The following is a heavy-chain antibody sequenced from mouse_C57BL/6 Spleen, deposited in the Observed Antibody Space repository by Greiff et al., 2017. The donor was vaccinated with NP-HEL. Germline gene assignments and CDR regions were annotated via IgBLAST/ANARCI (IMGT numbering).Heavy chain of an antibody. CDR1: GYTFTSYW. CDR3: ARDGYFDYYAMDY. CDR2: IYPGSGST. Sequence: VQLQQPGAELVKPGASVKMSCKASGYTFTSYWITWVKQRPGQGLEWIGDIYPGSGSTNYNEKFKSKATLTVDTSSITAYMQLSSLTSEDSAVYYCARDGYFDYYAMDYWGQGTSVTVSS. D-gene: IGHD2-3*01. V-gene: IGHV1-55*01. J-gene: IGHJ4*01.